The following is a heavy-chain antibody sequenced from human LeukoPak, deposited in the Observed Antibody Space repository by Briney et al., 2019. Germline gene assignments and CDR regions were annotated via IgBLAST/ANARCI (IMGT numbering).Heavy chain of an antibody. D-gene: IGHD2-2*01. J-gene: IGHJ6*04. CDR3: ARGLRLPSRSAPAVPHV. CDR2: IYYSGST. V-gene: IGHV4-59*08. CDR1: GGSISSYY. Sequence: SETLSLTCTVSGGSISSYYWSWIRQPPGKGLEWIGYIYYSGSTNYNPSLKSRVTISVDTSKNQFSLKLSSVTAADTAVYYCARGLRLPSRSAPAVPHVWAKGTTVTVSA.